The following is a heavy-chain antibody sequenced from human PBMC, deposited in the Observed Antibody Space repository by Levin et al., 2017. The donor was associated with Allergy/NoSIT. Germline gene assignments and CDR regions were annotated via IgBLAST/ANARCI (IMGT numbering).Heavy chain of an antibody. V-gene: IGHV3-21*01. Sequence: GGSLRLSCAASGFTFSSYSMNWVRQAPGKGLEWVSSISSSSNYIYYADSVKGRFTISRDNAKNSLYLQMNSLRAEETAVYYCARDTVAARGSRYYYGMDVWGQGTTVTVSS. CDR1: GFTFSSYS. CDR3: ARDTVAARGSRYYYGMDV. D-gene: IGHD6-6*01. CDR2: ISSSSNYI. J-gene: IGHJ6*02.